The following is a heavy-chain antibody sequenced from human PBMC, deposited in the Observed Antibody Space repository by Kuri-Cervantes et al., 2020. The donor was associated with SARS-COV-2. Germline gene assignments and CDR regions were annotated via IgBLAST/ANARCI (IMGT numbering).Heavy chain of an antibody. CDR2: IYYSGST. Sequence: SETLSLTCTVSGGSISSSSYYWGWIRQPPGKGLEWIGSIYYSGSTYYNPPLKSRVTISVDTSKNQFSLKLSSATAADTAVYYCTTVGYYDFWSGFDYWGQGTLVTVSS. V-gene: IGHV4-39*01. D-gene: IGHD3-3*01. CDR1: GGSISSSSYY. J-gene: IGHJ4*02. CDR3: TTVGYYDFWSGFDY.